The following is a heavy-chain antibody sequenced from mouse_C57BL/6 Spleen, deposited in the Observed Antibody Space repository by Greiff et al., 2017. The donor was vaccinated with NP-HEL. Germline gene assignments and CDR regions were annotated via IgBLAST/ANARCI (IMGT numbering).Heavy chain of an antibody. V-gene: IGHV1-22*01. D-gene: IGHD1-1*01. J-gene: IGHJ2*01. CDR1: GYTFTDYN. CDR3: ARGTTVVGPYYFDY. Sequence: VQLQQSGPELVKPGASVKMSCKASGYTFTDYNMHWVKQSHGKSLEWIGYINPNNGGTSYNQKFKGKATLTVNKSSSTAYMELRSLTSEDSAVYYCARGTTVVGPYYFDYWGQGTTLTVSS. CDR2: INPNNGGT.